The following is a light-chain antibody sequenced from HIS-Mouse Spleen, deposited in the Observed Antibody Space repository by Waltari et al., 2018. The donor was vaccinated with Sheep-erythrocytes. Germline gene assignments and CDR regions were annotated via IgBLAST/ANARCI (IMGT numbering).Light chain of an antibody. J-gene: IGKJ2*01. V-gene: IGKV1-5*03. CDR1: QSISSW. CDR3: QQYNSYSPVYT. CDR2: KAS. Sequence: DIQMTQSPSTLSASVGDRVTITCRASQSISSWLAWYQQKPGKPPQLRIYKASSLESGVPSRFSGSGSGTEFNLTISSLQPDDFATYYCQQYNSYSPVYTFGQGTKLEIK.